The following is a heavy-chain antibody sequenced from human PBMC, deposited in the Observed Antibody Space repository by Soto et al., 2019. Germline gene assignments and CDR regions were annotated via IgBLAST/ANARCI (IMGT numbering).Heavy chain of an antibody. CDR2: INAGNGNT. CDR3: ALNYYDSSGYGY. Sequence: DSVKVSCKASGYTFTSYAMHWVRQAPGQRLEWMGWINAGNGNTKYSQKFQGRVTITRDTSASTAYMELSSLRSEDTAVYYCALNYYDSSGYGYWGQGTLVTVSS. J-gene: IGHJ4*02. D-gene: IGHD3-22*01. V-gene: IGHV1-3*01. CDR1: GYTFTSYA.